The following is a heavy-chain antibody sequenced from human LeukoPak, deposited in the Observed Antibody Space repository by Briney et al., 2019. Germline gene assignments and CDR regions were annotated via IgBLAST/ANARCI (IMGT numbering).Heavy chain of an antibody. V-gene: IGHV1-69*04. Sequence: SVTVSCTASGGTFSSYAISWVRQAPGQGLEWMGRIIPILGIANYAQKFQGRVTITADKSTSTAYMELSSLRSEDTAVYYCARGNMVRGVMENWFDPWGQGTLVTVSS. D-gene: IGHD3-10*01. CDR1: GGTFSSYA. CDR2: IIPILGIA. CDR3: ARGNMVRGVMENWFDP. J-gene: IGHJ5*02.